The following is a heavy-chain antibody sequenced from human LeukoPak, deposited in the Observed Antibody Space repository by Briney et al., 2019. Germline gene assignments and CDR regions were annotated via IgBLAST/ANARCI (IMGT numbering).Heavy chain of an antibody. CDR3: ARGGLAGDYASPFFDY. Sequence: PSETLSLTCTVSGGSISSSSYYWGWIRQPPGKGLEWIGSIYYSGSTYYNPSLKSRVTISVDTSKNQFSLKLSSVTAADTAVYYCARGGLAGDYASPFFDYWGQGTLVTVSS. D-gene: IGHD4-17*01. J-gene: IGHJ4*02. CDR1: GGSISSSSYY. CDR2: IYYSGST. V-gene: IGHV4-39*01.